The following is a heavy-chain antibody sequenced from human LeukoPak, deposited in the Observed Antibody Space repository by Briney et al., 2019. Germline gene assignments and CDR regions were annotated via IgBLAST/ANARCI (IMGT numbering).Heavy chain of an antibody. V-gene: IGHV3-48*01. Sequence: GGSLRLSCAASGFTFSTYGMSWVRQAPGKGLEWLSYISGSSSAINYADSVKGRFTISRDNAKNSLFLQMNSLRAEDTAVYYCATYSGYDRIFDYWGQGTLVTVSS. J-gene: IGHJ4*02. CDR3: ATYSGYDRIFDY. CDR1: GFTFSTYG. D-gene: IGHD5-12*01. CDR2: ISGSSSAI.